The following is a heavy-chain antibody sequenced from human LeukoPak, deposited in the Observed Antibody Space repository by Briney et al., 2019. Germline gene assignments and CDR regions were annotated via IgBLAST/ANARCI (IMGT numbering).Heavy chain of an antibody. CDR3: ARASFQRWLQLGGD. J-gene: IGHJ4*02. CDR2: VRNKANSYTT. Sequence: GRSLRLSCAASGFTFSDHYMDWVRQAPGKGLEWVGRVRNKANSYTTQYAASVKGRFTISRDDSKNSLYLQMNSLRDEDTAVYYCARASFQRWLQLGGDWGQGTLVTVSS. CDR1: GFTFSDHY. V-gene: IGHV3-72*01. D-gene: IGHD5-24*01.